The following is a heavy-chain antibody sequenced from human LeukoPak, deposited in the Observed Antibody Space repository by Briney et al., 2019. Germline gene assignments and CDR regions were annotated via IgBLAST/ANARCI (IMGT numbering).Heavy chain of an antibody. CDR1: GYTFTGYY. D-gene: IGHD3-10*01. J-gene: IGHJ4*02. CDR3: ARDKLRGRGFDY. V-gene: IGHV1-2*02. Sequence: ASLKVSCKASGYTFTGYYMHWVRQAPGQGLEWMGWINPNSGGTNYAQKFQGRVTMTRDTSIITAYMELSRLRSDDTAVYYCARDKLRGRGFDYWGQGTLVTVSS. CDR2: INPNSGGT.